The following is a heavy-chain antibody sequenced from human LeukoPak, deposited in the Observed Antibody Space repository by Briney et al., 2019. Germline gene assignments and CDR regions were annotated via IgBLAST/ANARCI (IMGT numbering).Heavy chain of an antibody. CDR3: ASMFLYYGSGSFSDY. V-gene: IGHV1-69*13. CDR2: IIPIFGTA. J-gene: IGHJ4*02. Sequence: GASVKVSCKASGGTFSSYAISWVRQAPGQGLEWMGGIIPIFGTANYAQKFQGRVTITADESTSTAYMELSSLRSEDTAVYYCASMFLYYGSGSFSDYWGQGTLVTVSS. CDR1: GGTFSSYA. D-gene: IGHD3-10*01.